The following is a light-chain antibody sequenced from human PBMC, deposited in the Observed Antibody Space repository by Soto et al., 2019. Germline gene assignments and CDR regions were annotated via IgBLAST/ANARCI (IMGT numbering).Light chain of an antibody. Sequence: EIVLTQSPDTLSFSPGERSTLSCRSSQSVSNSYLAWYQQKPGQAPRLLIYGASTRATGIPARFSGSGSGTEFTLTISSLQSEDFAVYYCQQYNNWPPYTFGQGTKVDI. CDR3: QQYNNWPPYT. CDR2: GAS. CDR1: QSVSNSY. V-gene: IGKV3-15*01. J-gene: IGKJ2*01.